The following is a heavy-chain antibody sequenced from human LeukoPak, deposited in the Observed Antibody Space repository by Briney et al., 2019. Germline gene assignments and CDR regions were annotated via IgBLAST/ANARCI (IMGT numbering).Heavy chain of an antibody. V-gene: IGHV3-30-3*01. CDR1: GFTFSSYA. D-gene: IGHD1-26*01. CDR3: AREGRDYYGMDV. CDR2: ISYDGSNK. Sequence: GRSLRLSCAASGFTFSSYAMHWVRQAPGKGLEWVAVISYDGSNKYYADSVKGRFTISRDNSKNTLYLQMNSLRAEDTAVYYCAREGRDYYGMDVWGQGTTVTVSS. J-gene: IGHJ6*02.